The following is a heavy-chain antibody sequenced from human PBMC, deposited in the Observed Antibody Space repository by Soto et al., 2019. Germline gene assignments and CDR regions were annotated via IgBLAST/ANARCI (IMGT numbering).Heavy chain of an antibody. J-gene: IGHJ4*02. CDR1: GFTFSDYY. Sequence: PGGSLRLSCAASGFTFSDYYMSWIRQAPGKGLEWVSYISSSSSYTNYADSVKGRFTISRDNAKNSLYLQMNSLRAEDTAVYYCAREGESVPAALDYWGQGTLVTVSS. CDR3: AREGESVPAALDY. CDR2: ISSSSSYT. D-gene: IGHD2-2*01. V-gene: IGHV3-11*05.